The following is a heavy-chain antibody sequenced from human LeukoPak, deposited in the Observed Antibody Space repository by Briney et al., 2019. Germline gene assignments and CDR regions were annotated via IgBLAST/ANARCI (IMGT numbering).Heavy chain of an antibody. V-gene: IGHV4-39*01. J-gene: IGHJ5*02. CDR3: ARLERFRNWFDP. CDR2: IYYSEYT. Sequence: SETLSLTCTVSGGSISSSSYYWGWIRQPPGKGLEWIGSIYYSEYTYYNPSLKSRVTISVDTSKNQFSLKLSSVTAADTAVYYCARLERFRNWFDPWGQGTLVTVSS. D-gene: IGHD3-3*01. CDR1: GGSISSSSYY.